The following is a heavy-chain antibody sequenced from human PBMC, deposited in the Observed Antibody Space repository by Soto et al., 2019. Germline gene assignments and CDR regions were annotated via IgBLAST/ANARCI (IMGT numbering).Heavy chain of an antibody. Sequence: GASVKVSCKASGGTFSSYAISWVRQAPGQGLEWMGGIIPIFGTANYAQKFQGRVTITADESTSTAYMELSSLRSEDTAVYYCARAFGITRDCFDPWGQGTLVTVSS. CDR1: GGTFSSYA. J-gene: IGHJ5*02. CDR2: IIPIFGTA. D-gene: IGHD2-2*01. CDR3: ARAFGITRDCFDP. V-gene: IGHV1-69*13.